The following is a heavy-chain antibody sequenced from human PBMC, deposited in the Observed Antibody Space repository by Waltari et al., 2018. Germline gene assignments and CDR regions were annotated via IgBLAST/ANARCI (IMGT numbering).Heavy chain of an antibody. CDR1: GYTFATYW. J-gene: IGHJ3*02. Sequence: EVQLVQSGAEVKKPGESLKISCKGSGYTFATYWNGWVRQMPGKGLEGMGIIYPGNSETRNSPSFQGQVTISADKSISTAYLQWSSLKASDTAMYYCARQGQPHDGFDIWGQGTMVTVSS. CDR2: IYPGNSET. V-gene: IGHV5-51*01. CDR3: ARQGQPHDGFDI.